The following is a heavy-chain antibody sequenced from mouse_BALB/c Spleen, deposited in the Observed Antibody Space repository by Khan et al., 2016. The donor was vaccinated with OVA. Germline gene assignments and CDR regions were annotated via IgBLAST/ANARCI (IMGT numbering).Heavy chain of an antibody. CDR1: GFTFSTYG. CDR2: VSTGGSYT. Sequence: EVELVESGGDLVKPGGSLKLSCAASGFTFSTYGMSWVRQAPDKRLEWVATVSTGGSYTYYPASVKGRFTISRDNAKNTLYLQMSGLRSEDTAIFYCTRLAYYYDSEGFAYWGQGTLVTVSA. CDR3: TRLAYYYDSEGFAY. J-gene: IGHJ3*01. V-gene: IGHV5-6*01. D-gene: IGHD1-1*01.